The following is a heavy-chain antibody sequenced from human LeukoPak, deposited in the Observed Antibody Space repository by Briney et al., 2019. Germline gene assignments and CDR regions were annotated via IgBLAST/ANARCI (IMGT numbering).Heavy chain of an antibody. D-gene: IGHD3-3*01. CDR2: IYYSGST. CDR3: ARKSPSGYYFDY. Sequence: SETLSLTCTVSGGSMSSYYWSWIRQPPGKGLEWIGYIYYSGSTNYNPSLKSRVTMSVDTSENQLSLKQSSVTAADTAVYYCARKSPSGYYFDYWGQGTLVTVSS. CDR1: GGSMSSYY. J-gene: IGHJ4*02. V-gene: IGHV4-59*01.